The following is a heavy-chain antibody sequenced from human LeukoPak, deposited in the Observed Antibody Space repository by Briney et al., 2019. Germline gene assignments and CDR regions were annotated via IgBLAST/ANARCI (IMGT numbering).Heavy chain of an antibody. D-gene: IGHD2-15*01. CDR3: AIIVCCSGGSGYADVL. CDR1: GSIFSCYW. V-gene: IGHV5-51*01. CDR2: IYPGDSDT. J-gene: IGHJ4*02. Sequence: RGASLLISCEGAGSIFSCYWICCVRQMPGKGLEWMGIIYPGDSDTRYSPSFQGQVTISADNSIRTAYLQCRSLKASDTALYYGAIIVCCSGGSGYADVLGGQGTLVTVSS.